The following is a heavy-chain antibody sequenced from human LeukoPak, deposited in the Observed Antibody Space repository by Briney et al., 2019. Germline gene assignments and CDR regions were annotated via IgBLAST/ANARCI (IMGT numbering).Heavy chain of an antibody. CDR2: ISGSGGST. D-gene: IGHD3-22*01. CDR3: AKASPYYYDSSGYYYAEYFQH. CDR1: GFTFSSYA. Sequence: GGSLRLSCAASGFTFSSYAMSWVRQAPGKGLEWVSAISGSGGSTYYADSVKGRFTISRDNSKNTLYLQMNSLRAEDTAVYYCAKASPYYYDSSGYYYAEYFQHWGQGTLVTVPS. J-gene: IGHJ1*01. V-gene: IGHV3-23*01.